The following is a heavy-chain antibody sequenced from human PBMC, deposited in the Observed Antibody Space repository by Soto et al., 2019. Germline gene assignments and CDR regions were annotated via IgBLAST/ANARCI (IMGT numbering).Heavy chain of an antibody. CDR2: ISSSGSTI. CDR3: AGGYDFWSGYYKWEGAKD. D-gene: IGHD3-3*01. Sequence: QVQLVESGGGLVKPGGSLRLSCAASGFTFSDYYMSWIRQAPGKGLEWVSYISSSGSTIYYADSVKGRFTISRDNAKNSLYRQMNSLRAEDTAVYYCAGGYDFWSGYYKWEGAKDWGKGTTVTVSS. J-gene: IGHJ6*04. CDR1: GFTFSDYY. V-gene: IGHV3-11*01.